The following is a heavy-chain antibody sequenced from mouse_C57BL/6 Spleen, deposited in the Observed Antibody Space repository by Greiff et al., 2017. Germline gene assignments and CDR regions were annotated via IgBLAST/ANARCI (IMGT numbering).Heavy chain of an antibody. CDR1: GYTFTSYW. Sequence: QVQLKQPGAELVMPGASVKLSCKASGYTFTSYWMHWVKQRPGQGLEWIGEIDPSDSYTNYNQKFKGKSTLTVDKSSSTAYMQLSSLTSEDSAVYYCARPYYYGSSYYYAMGYWGQGTSVTVSS. J-gene: IGHJ4*01. D-gene: IGHD1-1*01. CDR3: ARPYYYGSSYYYAMGY. CDR2: IDPSDSYT. V-gene: IGHV1-69*01.